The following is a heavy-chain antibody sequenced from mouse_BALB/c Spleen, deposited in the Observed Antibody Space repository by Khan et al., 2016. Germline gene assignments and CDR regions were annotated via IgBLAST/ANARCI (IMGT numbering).Heavy chain of an antibody. CDR1: GFAFSSYD. CDR3: ARNGAYYGSSSPFAY. CDR2: ISSGGDNT. Sequence: EVELVESGGGLVKPGGSLKLSCAASGFAFSSYDMSWVRQTPEKRLDWVAYISSGGDNTYYPDTVKGRFTISRDNAKNTLYLQMSSLKSEDTAMYSCARNGAYYGSSSPFAYWGHGTPVTVSA. D-gene: IGHD1-1*01. J-gene: IGHJ3*01. V-gene: IGHV5-12-1*01.